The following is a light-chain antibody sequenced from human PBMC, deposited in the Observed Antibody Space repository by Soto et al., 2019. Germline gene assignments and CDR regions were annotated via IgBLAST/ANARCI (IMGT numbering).Light chain of an antibody. CDR1: QGIRSG. Sequence: IQLTQSPGTLSVSVGDRVTISCRASQGIRSGLAWYQQKPGKAPRLLLYAASNLASGIPERFSGSGSGTDFTLTISSLEPDDFAAYYCQQYVSSPRTFGGGTKLEIK. V-gene: IGKV1-13*02. CDR3: QQYVSSPRT. CDR2: AAS. J-gene: IGKJ4*02.